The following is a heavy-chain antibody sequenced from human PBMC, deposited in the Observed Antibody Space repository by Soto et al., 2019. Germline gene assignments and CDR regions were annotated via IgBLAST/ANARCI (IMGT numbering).Heavy chain of an antibody. CDR2: INHRGSI. D-gene: IGHD3-22*01. J-gene: IGHJ6*02. V-gene: IGHV4-34*01. Sequence: QVQLQQWGAGLLKPSETLSLNCAVYGGSFSGYYWSWIRQPPGKGLEWIGEINHRGSINYNPSLKSQVTMSVDTSKNQFSLKLNSVTAADTAVFYCARGSRMMIPAASGRDYYYHGLDVWGQGTAVTVSS. CDR1: GGSFSGYY. CDR3: ARGSRMMIPAASGRDYYYHGLDV.